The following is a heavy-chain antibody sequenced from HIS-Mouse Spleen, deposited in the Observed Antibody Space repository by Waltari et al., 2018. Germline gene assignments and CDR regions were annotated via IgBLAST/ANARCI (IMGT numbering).Heavy chain of an antibody. Sequence: QVQLQQWGAGLLKPSETLSLTCAVYGGSFSGYYLCWIRQPPGKGLEWIGEINHSGSTHYKTSLKSGVTISVDTSKNQFSLKLSSVTAADTAVYYCARGPLGPDAFDIWGQGTMVTVSS. CDR3: ARGPLGPDAFDI. V-gene: IGHV4-34*01. CDR2: INHSGST. J-gene: IGHJ3*02. CDR1: GGSFSGYY.